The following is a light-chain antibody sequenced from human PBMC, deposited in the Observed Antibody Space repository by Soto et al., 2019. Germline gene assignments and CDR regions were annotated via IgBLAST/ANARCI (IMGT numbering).Light chain of an antibody. CDR2: DVS. Sequence: EIVLTQSPGTLSLSPGERATLSCRASQSVSFSNLAWYKQKPGQAPRLLISDVSSRATGIPDRFSGSGSGTDFTLTISRLEPEDFAVYYCQQYGNSPRTFGGGTKVEVK. CDR1: QSVSFSN. J-gene: IGKJ4*01. CDR3: QQYGNSPRT. V-gene: IGKV3-20*01.